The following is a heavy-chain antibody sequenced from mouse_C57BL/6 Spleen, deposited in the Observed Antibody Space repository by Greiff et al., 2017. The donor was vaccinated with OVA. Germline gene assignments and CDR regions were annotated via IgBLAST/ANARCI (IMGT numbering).Heavy chain of an antibody. V-gene: IGHV5-4*01. D-gene: IGHD2-4*01. CDR3: ARIDYDWFAY. CDR2: ISDGGSYT. J-gene: IGHJ3*01. Sequence: EVHLVESGGGLVKPGGSLKLSCAASGFTFSSYAMSWVRQTPEKRLEWVATISDGGSYTYYPDNVKGRFTISRDNAKHNLYLQMSHLKSEDTAMYYCARIDYDWFAYWGQGTLVTVSA. CDR1: GFTFSSYA.